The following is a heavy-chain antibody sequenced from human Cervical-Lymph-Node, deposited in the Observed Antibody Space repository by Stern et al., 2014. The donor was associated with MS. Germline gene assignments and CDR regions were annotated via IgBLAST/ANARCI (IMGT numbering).Heavy chain of an antibody. D-gene: IGHD6-13*01. CDR3: ARDQGGIADS. V-gene: IGHV1-69*01. J-gene: IGHJ4*02. CDR2: LTPMVGTS. CDR1: GGSFSMDS. Sequence: QVQLVQSGAEVKKPGSSVKVSCKASGGSFSMDSISWVRQAPGQGLEWMGGLTPMVGTSNYAQKFHGRVTSSADESTSPASKELTSVRSEDTGVYFCARDQGGIADSWGQGTLVIVSS.